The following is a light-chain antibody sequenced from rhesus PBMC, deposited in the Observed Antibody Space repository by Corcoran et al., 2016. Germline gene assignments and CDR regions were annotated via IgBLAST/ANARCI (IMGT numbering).Light chain of an antibody. J-gene: IGKJ4*01. CDR2: SAY. V-gene: IGKV1-41*01. Sequence: DIQMTQSPSSLSASVGDRVTITCRASQSISNYLNWDQQEPGKAPKLLIYSAYRLQSGVPSRFSGSVSGPEFTLTISSLQPEDFATYYCQQFKNYRALTFGGGTKVEIK. CDR3: QQFKNYRALT. CDR1: QSISNY.